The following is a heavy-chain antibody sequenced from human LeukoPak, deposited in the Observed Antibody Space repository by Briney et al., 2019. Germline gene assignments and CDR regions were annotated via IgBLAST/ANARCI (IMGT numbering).Heavy chain of an antibody. Sequence: TGGSLRLSCAASGFTFSSYAMSWVRQALGKGLEWVSAISGSGGSTYYADSVKGRFTISRDNSKNTLYLQMNSLRAEDTAVYYCAKSSMDFWSGYFPSYFDYWGQGTLVTVSS. V-gene: IGHV3-23*01. J-gene: IGHJ4*02. CDR1: GFTFSSYA. CDR2: ISGSGGST. D-gene: IGHD3-3*01. CDR3: AKSSMDFWSGYFPSYFDY.